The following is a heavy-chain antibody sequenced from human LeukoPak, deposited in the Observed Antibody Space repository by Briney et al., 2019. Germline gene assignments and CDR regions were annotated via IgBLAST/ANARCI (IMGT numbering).Heavy chain of an antibody. CDR3: VRDTFSPDAFDI. CDR2: ISTSSSDI. Sequence: PGGSLRLSCAASGFTFSSYSMNWVRQAPGKGLEWVSSISTSSSDIYSADSVKGRFTISRDNAKNSLYLQMNSLRAEDTAVYYCVRDTFSPDAFDIWGQGTMVTVSS. J-gene: IGHJ3*02. V-gene: IGHV3-21*04. CDR1: GFTFSSYS. D-gene: IGHD3-16*01.